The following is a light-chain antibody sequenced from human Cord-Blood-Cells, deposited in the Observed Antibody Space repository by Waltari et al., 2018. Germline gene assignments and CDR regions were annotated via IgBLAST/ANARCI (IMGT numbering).Light chain of an antibody. J-gene: IGKJ2*03. Sequence: EIVFTQSPGTLSLSPGERAPLSCRASQSVSRSYFAWYQQTPGQAPRLLIYGASSSATGIPDRCSGSGSGTDVTLTISRLEPEDFAVYYCQQYGRSPPYSFGQGTKLEIK. CDR1: QSVSRSY. CDR2: GAS. CDR3: QQYGRSPPYS. V-gene: IGKV3-20*01.